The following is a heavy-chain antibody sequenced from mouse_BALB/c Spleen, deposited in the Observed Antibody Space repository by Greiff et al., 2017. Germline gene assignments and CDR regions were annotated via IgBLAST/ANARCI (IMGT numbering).Heavy chain of an antibody. CDR3: SSFGNDRAY. CDR1: GFNIKDTY. Sequence: EVQLQQSGAELVKPGASVKLSCTASGFNIKDTYMHWVQQRPEQGLEWIGRIDPANGNTKYDPKFQGKATITADTYTNTAYLQLSNLTSEATAFYYCSSFGNDRAYGGRGTRVTVSA. D-gene: IGHD2-12*01. J-gene: IGHJ3*01. CDR2: IDPANGNT. V-gene: IGHV14-3*02.